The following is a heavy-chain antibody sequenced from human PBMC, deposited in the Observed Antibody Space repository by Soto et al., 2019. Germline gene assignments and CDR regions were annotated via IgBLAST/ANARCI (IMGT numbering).Heavy chain of an antibody. CDR2: ISDSGGST. V-gene: IGHV3-23*01. CDR1: GFTFSSYA. Sequence: EVQLLESGGGLVQPGGSLRLSCAASGFTFSSYAMSWVRQAPGKGLEWVSGISDSGGSTYYADSVKGRFTISRDNSNNTLYLQMNILRDKDTAVYYCANGCGGTCYSRIHSWCHGTLVTVPS. D-gene: IGHD2-15*01. J-gene: IGHJ5*01. CDR3: ANGCGGTCYSRIHS.